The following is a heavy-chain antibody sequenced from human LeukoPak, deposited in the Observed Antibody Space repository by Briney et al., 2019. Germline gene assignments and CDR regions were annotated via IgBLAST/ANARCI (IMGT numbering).Heavy chain of an antibody. CDR2: IYHSGST. V-gene: IGHV4-59*01. CDR3: ARADSSTWSFPFDY. CDR1: GGSIVNYY. Sequence: SETLSLTCTVSGGSIVNYYWNWIRQPPGKGPEWIGYIYHSGSTNYNPSLKSRVTISVDTSKSQFYLQLSSVTAADTAVYYCARADSSTWSFPFDYWGHGTLVTVSS. D-gene: IGHD6-13*01. J-gene: IGHJ4*01.